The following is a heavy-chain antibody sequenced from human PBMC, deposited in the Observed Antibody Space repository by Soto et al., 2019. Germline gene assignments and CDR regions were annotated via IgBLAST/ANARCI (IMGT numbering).Heavy chain of an antibody. CDR1: GGTFSSYA. D-gene: IGHD6-6*01. CDR3: ARDPAARTDGPYNWFDP. J-gene: IGHJ5*02. V-gene: IGHV1-69*01. CDR2: IIPIFGTA. Sequence: QVQLVQSGAEVKKPGSSVKVSCKAFGGTFSSYAISWVRQAPGQGLEWMGGIIPIFGTANYAQKFQGRVTITADESTSTAYMELSSLRSEDTAVYYCARDPAARTDGPYNWFDPWGQGTLVTVSS.